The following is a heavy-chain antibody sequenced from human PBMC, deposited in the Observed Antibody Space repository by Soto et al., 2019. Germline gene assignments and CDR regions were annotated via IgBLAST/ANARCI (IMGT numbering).Heavy chain of an antibody. CDR2: ISYDGSNK. J-gene: IGHJ5*02. D-gene: IGHD1-1*01. V-gene: IGHV3-30-3*01. CDR3: AREGRYRAGFEP. CDR1: GFTFSSYA. Sequence: QVQLVESGGGVVQPGRSLRLSCAASGFTFSSYAMHWVRQAPGKGLEWVAVISYDGSNKYYADSVKGRFTISRDNSKNTLYLQMNSLRAEDTAVYYCAREGRYRAGFEPWGQGTLVTVSS.